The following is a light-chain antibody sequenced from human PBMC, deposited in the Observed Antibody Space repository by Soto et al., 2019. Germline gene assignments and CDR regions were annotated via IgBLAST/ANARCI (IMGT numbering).Light chain of an antibody. CDR3: IQLNSLPPT. Sequence: DIQLTQSPSFLSASVGDRVTITCRASQDFSSHLVWFQQEPGKAPKLLIYAASTLQSGVPSRFTGVGAGTEFTLTISSLQPDDFATYCCIQLNSLPPTFGHGTKVETK. CDR1: QDFSSH. J-gene: IGKJ1*01. V-gene: IGKV1-9*01. CDR2: AAS.